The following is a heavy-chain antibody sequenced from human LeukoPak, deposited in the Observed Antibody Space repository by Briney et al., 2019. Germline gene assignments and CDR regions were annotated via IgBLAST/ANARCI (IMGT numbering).Heavy chain of an antibody. D-gene: IGHD2-15*01. CDR2: IIPIIATT. J-gene: IGHJ6*03. CDR1: GGTFISYA. CDR3: ATDHHPSYGGRDHYYYMDV. Sequence: SVKVSCKASGGTFISYAISWVRQAPGQGLEWMGRIIPIIATTNYAQKFQGRVTITTDESTSTAYMEVSSLRSDDTAVYYCATDHHPSYGGRDHYYYMDVWGKGTTVTVSS. V-gene: IGHV1-69*05.